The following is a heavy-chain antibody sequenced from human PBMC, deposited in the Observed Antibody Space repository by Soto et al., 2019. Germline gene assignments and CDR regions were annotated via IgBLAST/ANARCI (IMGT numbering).Heavy chain of an antibody. V-gene: IGHV3-48*02. CDR1: GFKFSIYS. CDR3: ARSVEGHFDY. CDR2: ITSDTKTI. Sequence: EVQLVESGGALVQPGGSLRLSCAASGFKFSIYSMNWVRQAPGKGLEWSAYITSDTKTIKYGDSVKGRFTISRDNAQNSVYLQMNSLSDEDTGVYYCARSVEGHFDYWGQGTVVTVSS. J-gene: IGHJ4*02. D-gene: IGHD6-19*01.